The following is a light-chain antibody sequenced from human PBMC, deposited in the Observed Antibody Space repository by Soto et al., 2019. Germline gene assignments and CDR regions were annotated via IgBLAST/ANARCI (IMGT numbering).Light chain of an antibody. V-gene: IGKV1-5*01. CDR2: DAS. CDR3: QQYNSHSKT. Sequence: DIQMTQSPSTLSGSVGDRVTITCRASQNINNWVAWYQQKPGKAPKFLIYDASTLPRGVSSRFSGSGSGTEFTLTISSLQPDDFATFYCQQYNSHSKTFGQGTKVDIK. J-gene: IGKJ1*01. CDR1: QNINNW.